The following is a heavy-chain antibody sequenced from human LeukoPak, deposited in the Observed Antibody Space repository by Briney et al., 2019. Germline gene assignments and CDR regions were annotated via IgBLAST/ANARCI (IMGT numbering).Heavy chain of an antibody. J-gene: IGHJ4*02. Sequence: GESLKISCKASGYSFTNYWIGWVRQMPGKGLEWMGIIFPGDSDIRYSPSFQGQVTISADKSISTAYLQWSSLKASDTAMYYCARSTKLDYWGQGTVVTVPS. CDR3: ARSTKLDY. D-gene: IGHD1-1*01. CDR2: IFPGDSDI. CDR1: GYSFTNYW. V-gene: IGHV5-51*01.